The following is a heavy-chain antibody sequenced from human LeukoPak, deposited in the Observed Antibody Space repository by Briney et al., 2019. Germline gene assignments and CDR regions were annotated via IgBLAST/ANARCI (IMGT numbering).Heavy chain of an antibody. CDR1: GVSISDGLYY. Sequence: SETLSLTCNVSGVSISDGLYYWAWIRQYPGRGLEWLGYKYYSGSAKYNPSLKSRLTISVDTPDNQFSLQLSSVTAADTAMYYCATPYCSGISCLDVFNIWGQGTMVTVSS. J-gene: IGHJ3*02. CDR2: KYYSGSA. CDR3: ATPYCSGISCLDVFNI. D-gene: IGHD2-2*01. V-gene: IGHV4-31*03.